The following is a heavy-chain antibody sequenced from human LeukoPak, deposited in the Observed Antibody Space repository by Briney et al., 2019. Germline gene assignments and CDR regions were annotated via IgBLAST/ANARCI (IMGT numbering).Heavy chain of an antibody. CDR1: GFTFSNYA. CDR3: AKDRRAGSYDY. Sequence: GGSLRLSCVASGFTFSNYAMRWVRQAPGKGLEWVSGISGSGDSTYYADSVKGRFTISRDNSKNTLYLQMNSLRAEDTAVYYCAKDRRAGSYDYWGQGTLVTVSS. V-gene: IGHV3-23*01. D-gene: IGHD3-10*01. CDR2: ISGSGDST. J-gene: IGHJ4*02.